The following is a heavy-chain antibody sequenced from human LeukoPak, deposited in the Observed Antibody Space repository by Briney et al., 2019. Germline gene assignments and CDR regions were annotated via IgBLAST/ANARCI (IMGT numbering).Heavy chain of an antibody. V-gene: IGHV3-53*01. D-gene: IGHD3-22*01. CDR2: IYSGGST. Sequence: GSQRLSCAASGFTVSSNYMSWVRQAPGKGLEWVSVIYSGGSTYYADSVKGRFTISRDNSKNTLYLQMNSLRAEDTAVYYCARGYIDNLGYSPRSSFDSWGQGSLVTVSS. CDR1: GFTVSSNY. CDR3: ARGYIDNLGYSPRSSFDS. J-gene: IGHJ4*02.